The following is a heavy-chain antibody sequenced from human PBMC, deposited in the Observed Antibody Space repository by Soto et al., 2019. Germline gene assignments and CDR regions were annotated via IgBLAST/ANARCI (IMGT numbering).Heavy chain of an antibody. CDR2: INHSGST. CDR1: GGSFSGYY. J-gene: IGHJ5*02. V-gene: IGHV4-34*01. CDR3: ARGGPVPFDP. D-gene: IGHD2-2*01. Sequence: SETLSLTCAVYGGSFSGYYWSWIRQPPGKGLEWIGEINHSGSTNYNPSLKSRVTISVDTSKNQFSLKLSSVTAADTAVYYCARGGPVPFDPWGQGTLVTVSS.